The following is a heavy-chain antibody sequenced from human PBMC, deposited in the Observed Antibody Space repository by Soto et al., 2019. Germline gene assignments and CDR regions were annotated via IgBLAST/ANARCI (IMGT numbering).Heavy chain of an antibody. CDR2: ISSNSAYI. CDR1: GFTFRRFT. V-gene: IGHV3-21*01. D-gene: IGHD6-13*01. J-gene: IGHJ5*02. CDR3: TRDASRDSSARGWFDP. Sequence: PGGSLRLSFSASGFTFRRFTMNWGRQAPGKGLEWVSTISSNSAYIYYTDALRRRLTISRDNATNPPHIQMSALRAEHTAVYYCTRDASRDSSARGWFDPWGTGTVVTAS.